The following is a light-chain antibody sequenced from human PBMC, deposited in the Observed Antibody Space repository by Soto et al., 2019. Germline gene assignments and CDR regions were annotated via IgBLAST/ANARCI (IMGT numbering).Light chain of an antibody. CDR3: QLYAASPRT. Sequence: EIVLTQSPGTLSLSPRERATLSCRASQSVSNAYLAWYQHKVGQSPRLLIYGASNRAPGIPDRFCGSGSGTDFTLTISRLEPEDFAVYYCQLYAASPRTFGQGTQVEVK. CDR1: QSVSNAY. J-gene: IGKJ1*01. CDR2: GAS. V-gene: IGKV3-20*01.